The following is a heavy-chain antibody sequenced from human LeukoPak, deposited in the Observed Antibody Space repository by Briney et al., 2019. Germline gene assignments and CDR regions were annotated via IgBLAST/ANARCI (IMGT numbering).Heavy chain of an antibody. CDR3: ARGIQLWYTDY. Sequence: PGGSLRLSCAASGFTFSSYTMNWVRQAPGKGLEWVSSVSSRSTYIYYADSVKGRFTISRDNVKNSMYLQVNSLRAEDTAVYYCARGIQLWYTDYWGQGTLVTVSS. D-gene: IGHD5-18*01. V-gene: IGHV3-21*01. CDR1: GFTFSSYT. CDR2: VSSRSTYI. J-gene: IGHJ4*02.